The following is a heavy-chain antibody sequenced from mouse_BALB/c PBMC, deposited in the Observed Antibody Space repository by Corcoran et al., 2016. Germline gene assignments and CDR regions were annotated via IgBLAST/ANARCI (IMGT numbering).Heavy chain of an antibody. CDR2: INTYTGEP. V-gene: IGHV9-3-1*01. Sequence: QIQLVQSGPELKKPGETVKISCKASGYTFTNYGMNWVKQATGKGLKWMGWINTYTGEPTYADDFKGRFAFPLETSASTAYLQINNLKNEETATYFCAREPYAMDYWGQGTSVTVSS. J-gene: IGHJ4*01. CDR3: AREPYAMDY. CDR1: GYTFTNYG.